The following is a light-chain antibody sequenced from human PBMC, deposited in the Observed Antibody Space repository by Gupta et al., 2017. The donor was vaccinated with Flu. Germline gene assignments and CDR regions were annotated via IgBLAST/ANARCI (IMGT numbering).Light chain of an antibody. V-gene: IGLV2-11*01. Sequence: QSALPQPRSVSGSPAQSVTMSCTGTSSGVGGYNCVSWNQQHPGKARILMIYDVSKRPSGVPGRFSGSESGNTASLTISGLQAEDEADYYCCSYAGSPYVFGTGTKVTVL. CDR3: CSYAGSPYV. J-gene: IGLJ1*01. CDR1: SSGVGGYNC. CDR2: DVS.